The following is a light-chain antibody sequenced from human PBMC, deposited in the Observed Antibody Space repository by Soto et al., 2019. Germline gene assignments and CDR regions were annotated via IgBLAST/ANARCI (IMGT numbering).Light chain of an antibody. V-gene: IGKV3-20*01. Sequence: EIVLTQSPGTLSLSPGERATLSCRASQSVYSNYLAWYQQKPGQTPRLLIYGASSRATGIPDRFSGSGSGTDFTLTISRLETEDFAVYYCQQYGTSPFTCGPGTKVDGK. J-gene: IGKJ3*01. CDR2: GAS. CDR1: QSVYSNY. CDR3: QQYGTSPFT.